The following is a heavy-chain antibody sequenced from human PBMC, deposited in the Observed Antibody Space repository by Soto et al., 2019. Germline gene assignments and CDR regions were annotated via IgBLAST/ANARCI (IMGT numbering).Heavy chain of an antibody. J-gene: IGHJ4*02. CDR2: ISYDGSNK. V-gene: IGHV3-30*18. CDR1: GFTFSSYG. Sequence: GGSLRLSCAASGFTFSSYGMHWVRQAPGKGLEWVAVISYDGSNKYYADSVKGRFTISRDNSKNTLYLQMNSLRAEDTAVYYCAKVPAGGRGVMEGPFDYWGQGTLVTVSS. CDR3: AKVPAGGRGVMEGPFDY. D-gene: IGHD3-10*01.